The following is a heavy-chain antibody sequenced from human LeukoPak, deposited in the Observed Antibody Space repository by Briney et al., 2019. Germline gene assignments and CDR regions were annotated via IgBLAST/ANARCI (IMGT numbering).Heavy chain of an antibody. J-gene: IGHJ4*02. CDR1: GDSISSGDYY. Sequence: SETLSLTCTVSGDSISSGDYYWSGIRQPPGKGLEGIGYIYYSGNTYYNPSLQSRVTISVDTSKNQFSLNLSSVTAADTAVFYCARGHDYFDYWGQGTLVTVSS. CDR2: IYYSGNT. V-gene: IGHV4-30-4*08. CDR3: ARGHDYFDY.